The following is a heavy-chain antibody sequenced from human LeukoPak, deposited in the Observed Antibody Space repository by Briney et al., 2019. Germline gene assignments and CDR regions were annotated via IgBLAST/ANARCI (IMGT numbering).Heavy chain of an antibody. J-gene: IGHJ3*02. V-gene: IGHV1-58*01. CDR3: GADSMPRGVFSYAFDI. CDR2: IVVGSGDT. CDR1: GFTFTSSA. D-gene: IGHD3-10*01. Sequence: SVKVSCKASGFTFTSSAVQWVRQARGQRLEWIEWIVVGSGDTNSAQKFQERVTITRDMSTRTAYMELSSLRSEDTAVYYCGADSMPRGVFSYAFDIWGQGTMVTVSS.